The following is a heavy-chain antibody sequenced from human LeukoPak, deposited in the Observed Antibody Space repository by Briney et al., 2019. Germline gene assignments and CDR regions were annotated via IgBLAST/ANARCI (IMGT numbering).Heavy chain of an antibody. V-gene: IGHV3-30*04. Sequence: GGSLRLSCAASGFTFSDYAMHWVRQAPGKGLDWVAVISYDGSNKYYADSVKGRFTISRDNSKNTLYLQMNSLRAEDTAVYYCARGFSYYDILTGYYYMDVWGKGTTVTVSS. J-gene: IGHJ6*03. CDR2: ISYDGSNK. CDR3: ARGFSYYDILTGYYYMDV. D-gene: IGHD3-9*01. CDR1: GFTFSDYA.